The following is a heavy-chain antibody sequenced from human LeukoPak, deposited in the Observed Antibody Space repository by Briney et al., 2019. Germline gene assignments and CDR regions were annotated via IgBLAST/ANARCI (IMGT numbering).Heavy chain of an antibody. J-gene: IGHJ5*02. CDR1: GGSISNYY. V-gene: IGHV4-59*12. D-gene: IGHD6-13*01. CDR3: ARDRYSSSWYGDWFDP. CDR2: IYFSGST. Sequence: PSETLSLTCTVSGGSISNYYWSWIRQPPGKGLEWVGYIYFSGSTNYNPSLKSRVTMSVDTSKNQFSLKLSSVTAADTAVYYCARDRYSSSWYGDWFDPWGQGTLVTVSS.